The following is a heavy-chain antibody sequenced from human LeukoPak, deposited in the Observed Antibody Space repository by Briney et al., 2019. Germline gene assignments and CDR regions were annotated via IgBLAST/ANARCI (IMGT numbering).Heavy chain of an antibody. CDR3: AKGIGIVVVTTTMDV. CDR2: ISYDGSNK. D-gene: IGHD3-22*01. V-gene: IGHV3-30*18. CDR1: GFTFSSYG. Sequence: QPGGSLRLSCAASGFTFSSYGMHWVRQAPGKGLEWVAVISYDGSNKYYADSVKGRFTISRDNSKNTLYLQMNSLRAEDTAVYYCAKGIGIVVVTTTMDVWGQGTTVTVSS. J-gene: IGHJ6*02.